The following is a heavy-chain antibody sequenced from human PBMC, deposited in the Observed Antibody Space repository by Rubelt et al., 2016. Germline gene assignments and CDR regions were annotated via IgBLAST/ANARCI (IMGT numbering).Heavy chain of an antibody. CDR1: GGSISSGSHY. Sequence: QLQLQESGPGLVKPSETLSLTCSVSGGSISSGSHYWAWIRQPPGKGLEWIGTIYYSGRTYYNPSLKSRVTISVDPSKNQLSLKVSSVTAADTAVYYCARTVAGFFRRFDPWGQGTLVTVSS. J-gene: IGHJ5*02. CDR3: ARTVAGFFRRFDP. CDR2: IYYSGRT. V-gene: IGHV4-39*01. D-gene: IGHD6-19*01.